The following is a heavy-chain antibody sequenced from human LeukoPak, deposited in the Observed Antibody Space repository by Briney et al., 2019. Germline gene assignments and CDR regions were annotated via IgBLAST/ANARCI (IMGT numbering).Heavy chain of an antibody. J-gene: IGHJ4*02. D-gene: IGHD3-3*01. CDR2: ISYDGSNK. CDR1: GFTFSSYA. Sequence: QPGGSLRLSCAASGFTFSSYAMHWVRQAPGKGLEWVAVISYDGSNKYYADSVKGRFTISRDNSKNTLYLQMNSLRAEDTAVYYCAELLYYDFWSGPPDYWGQGTLVIVSS. V-gene: IGHV3-30-3*01. CDR3: AELLYYDFWSGPPDY.